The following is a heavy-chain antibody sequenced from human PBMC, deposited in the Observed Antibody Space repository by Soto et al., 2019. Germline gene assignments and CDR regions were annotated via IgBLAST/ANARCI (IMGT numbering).Heavy chain of an antibody. CDR3: AGRTSLTSVEIFSGGLSGYNWVDP. D-gene: IGHD3-3*01. CDR2: IFYSGSA. V-gene: IGHV4-39*01. J-gene: IGHJ5*01. Sequence: SETLALTCSVSVCSISNPIYYGAWLRQPPGKGLEWIRSIFYSGSAYYNPSLKSRVTMSVDTSQNQFSLKLSSVTAADTAVYYCAGRTSLTSVEIFSGGLSGYNWVDPWGRGTLVTVS. CDR1: VCSISNPIYY.